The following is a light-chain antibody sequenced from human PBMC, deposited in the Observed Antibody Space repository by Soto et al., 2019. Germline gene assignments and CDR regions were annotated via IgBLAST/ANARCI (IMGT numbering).Light chain of an antibody. V-gene: IGLV2-23*01. CDR1: SSDVGSYNL. CDR2: EGS. CDR3: CSYAGSDV. J-gene: IGLJ1*01. Sequence: HSALTQPASVSGSPGQSITISCTGTSSDVGSYNLVSWYQQHPGKAPKLMIYEGSKRPSGVSNRFSGSKSGNTASLTISGIQAEDEADYYCCSYAGSDVFGTGTKLTVL.